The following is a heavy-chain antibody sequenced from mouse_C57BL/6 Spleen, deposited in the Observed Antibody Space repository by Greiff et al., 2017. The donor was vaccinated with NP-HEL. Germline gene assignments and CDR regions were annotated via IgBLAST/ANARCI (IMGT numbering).Heavy chain of an antibody. D-gene: IGHD4-1*01. J-gene: IGHJ2*02. CDR2: IDPSDSYT. CDR1: GYTFTSYW. V-gene: IGHV1-69*01. CDR3: ARCGKIHYVLGYLDY. Sequence: QVQLQQPGAELVMPGASVKLSCKASGYTFTSYWMHWVKQRPGQGLEWIGEIDPSDSYTNYNQKFKGKATLTVDKSSSTAYMQLSSLTSEDSAVYDGARCGKIHYVLGYLDYWGQGTSLTVSS.